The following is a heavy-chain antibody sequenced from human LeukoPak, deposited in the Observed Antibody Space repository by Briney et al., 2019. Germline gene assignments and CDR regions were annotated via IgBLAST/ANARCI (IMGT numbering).Heavy chain of an antibody. J-gene: IGHJ5*02. Sequence: SETLSLTCSVSGGSITSSSYYWAWIRQPPEKGLEWIGSIYYTGGTYYSPSLKSRVTISVDTSKNQFSLKLSSVTAADTAVYYCARVLRGDYSWFDPWGQGTLVTVSS. D-gene: IGHD4-17*01. CDR1: GGSITSSSYY. CDR2: IYYTGGT. V-gene: IGHV4-39*07. CDR3: ARVLRGDYSWFDP.